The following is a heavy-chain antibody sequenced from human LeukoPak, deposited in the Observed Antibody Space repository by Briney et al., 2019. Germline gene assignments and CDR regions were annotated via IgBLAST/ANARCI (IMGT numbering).Heavy chain of an antibody. D-gene: IGHD2-15*01. CDR3: ARDRVYCSGGSCYWVFDY. J-gene: IGHJ4*02. V-gene: IGHV4-59*12. CDR2: ILYSGST. CDR1: GGSISSYY. Sequence: SETLSLTCTVSGGSISSYYWSWIRQPPGKGLEWIGDILYSGSTDYNSSLKSRVTISVDTSRNQFSLKLSSVSAADTAVYYCARDRVYCSGGSCYWVFDYWGQGTLVTVSS.